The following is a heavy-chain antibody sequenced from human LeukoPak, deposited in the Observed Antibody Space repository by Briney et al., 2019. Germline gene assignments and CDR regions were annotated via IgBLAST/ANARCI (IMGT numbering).Heavy chain of an antibody. V-gene: IGHV1-18*04. CDR2: ISAYNGNT. Sequence: ASVKVSCKASGYTFTSYGISWVRQAPGQGLEWMGWISAYNGNTNYAQKLQGRVTMTTDTSTSTAYMELRSLRSDDTAVYYCARVWPRYYDISYGMDVWGKGTTVTVSS. D-gene: IGHD3-9*01. CDR1: GYTFTSYG. J-gene: IGHJ6*04. CDR3: ARVWPRYYDISYGMDV.